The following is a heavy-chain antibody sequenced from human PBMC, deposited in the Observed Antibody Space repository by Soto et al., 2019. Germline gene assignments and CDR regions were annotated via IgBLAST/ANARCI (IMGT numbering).Heavy chain of an antibody. Sequence: QVQLVQSGAEVKKPGSSVKVCCKASGVTFSSYAISWVRQAPGHGLEWMGGLIPTFGTANYAQKFQGRVTITADESTSEAYRELSSPRSEDTAVYYCARARPTRGYCSGGSCYQIPFDCWGQGTLVTVSS. J-gene: IGHJ4*02. CDR1: GVTFSSYA. CDR3: ARARPTRGYCSGGSCYQIPFDC. CDR2: LIPTFGTA. D-gene: IGHD2-15*01. V-gene: IGHV1-69*01.